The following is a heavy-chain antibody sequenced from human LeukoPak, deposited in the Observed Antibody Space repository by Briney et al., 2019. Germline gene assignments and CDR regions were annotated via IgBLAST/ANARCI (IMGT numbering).Heavy chain of an antibody. CDR2: INWNSGSI. CDR1: GFTFDDYA. D-gene: IGHD3-10*01. J-gene: IGHJ4*02. V-gene: IGHV3-9*01. CDR3: VRARYYSGSGSQFDY. Sequence: PGGSLRLSCATSGFTFDDYAMHWVLQAPGKGLEWVSGINWNSGSIGYADSVKGRFTISRDNAKNSLYLQMNSLRAEDTALYYCVRARYYSGSGSQFDYWGQGTLVTVSS.